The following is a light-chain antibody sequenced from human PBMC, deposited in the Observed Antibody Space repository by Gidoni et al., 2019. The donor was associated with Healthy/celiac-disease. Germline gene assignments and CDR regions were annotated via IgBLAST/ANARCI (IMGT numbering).Light chain of an antibody. CDR2: RNN. V-gene: IGLV1-47*01. J-gene: IGLJ2*01. Sequence: QSVLTQPPSASGSPGQRVTISCSSRSSNIGSTYVFWYQQLPGPAPKPLLYRNNQRHSRFPDRFSGSKSGTSASLAISGLRSEDEADYYCAAWDDSLSGHVVFGGGTKLTVL. CDR3: AAWDDSLSGHVV. CDR1: SSNIGSTY.